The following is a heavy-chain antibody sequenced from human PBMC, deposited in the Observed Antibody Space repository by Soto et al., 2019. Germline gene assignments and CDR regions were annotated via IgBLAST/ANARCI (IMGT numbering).Heavy chain of an antibody. Sequence: EVQLVASGGGLVQPGGSLSLSCAASGFTFSHYWMHWVRQVPGKVLLWVSRINGDGTHTSYADFVKGRFTISRDNATTTLLLQMNSRSAEDTAVYRARDFTTAGTPGDDLDYWGQGNRLTGSS. J-gene: IGHJ4*02. V-gene: IGHV3-74*01. D-gene: IGHD4-17*01. CDR1: GFTFSHYW. CDR3: ARDFTTAGTPGDDLDY. CDR2: INGDGTHT.